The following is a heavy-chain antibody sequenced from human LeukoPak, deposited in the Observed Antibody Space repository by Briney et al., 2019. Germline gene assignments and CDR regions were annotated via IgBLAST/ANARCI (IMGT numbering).Heavy chain of an antibody. J-gene: IGHJ6*02. Sequence: SETLSLTCTVSGVSISSYYWSWIRQPPGKGLEWIGYIYYSGSTNYNPSLKSRVTISVDTSKNQFSLKLSSVTAADTAVYYCARGGLNWNDRSGYYYGMDVWGQGTTVTVSS. CDR2: IYYSGST. CDR1: GVSISSYY. D-gene: IGHD1-1*01. CDR3: ARGGLNWNDRSGYYYGMDV. V-gene: IGHV4-59*08.